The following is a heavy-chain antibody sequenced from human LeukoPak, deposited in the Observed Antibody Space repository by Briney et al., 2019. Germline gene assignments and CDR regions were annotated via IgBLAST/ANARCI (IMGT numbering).Heavy chain of an antibody. D-gene: IGHD3-3*01. J-gene: IGHJ6*02. V-gene: IGHV4-59*01. CDR1: GGSISSYY. CDR2: IYYSGST. Sequence: SETLSLTCTVPGGSISSYYWSWIRQPPGKGLEWIGYIYYSGSTNYNPSLKSRVTISVDTSKNQFSLKLSSVTAADTAVYYCARASTYYDFWSGFVPKNYYYYYGMDVWGQGTTVTVSS. CDR3: ARASTYYDFWSGFVPKNYYYYYGMDV.